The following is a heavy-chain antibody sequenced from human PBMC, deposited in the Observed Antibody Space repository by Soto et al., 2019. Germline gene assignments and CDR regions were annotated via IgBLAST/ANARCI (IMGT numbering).Heavy chain of an antibody. CDR3: ARVIAAAGAYYYYYYYMDV. D-gene: IGHD6-13*01. V-gene: IGHV4-31*03. CDR1: GGSISSGGYY. CDR2: IYYSGRT. Sequence: QVQLQESGPGLVKPSQTLSLTCTVSGGSISSGGYYWSWIRQHPGKGLEWIGYIYYSGRTYYNPSLKSRVTISVDTSKNQFSLKLSSVTAADTAVYYCARVIAAAGAYYYYYYYMDVWGKGTTVTVSS. J-gene: IGHJ6*03.